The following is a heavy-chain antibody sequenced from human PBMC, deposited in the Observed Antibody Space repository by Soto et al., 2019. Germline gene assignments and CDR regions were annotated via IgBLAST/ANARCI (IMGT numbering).Heavy chain of an antibody. D-gene: IGHD3-22*01. CDR1: GFTFSSYA. J-gene: IGHJ4*02. Sequence: GGSLRLSCAASGFTFSSYAMSWVRQAPGKGLEWVSAISGSGGSTYYADSVKGRFTISRDNSKNTLYLQMNSLRAEDTAVYYCAKLVQYYDSSGYHVGEAGQDYWGQGTLVTVSS. CDR2: ISGSGGST. V-gene: IGHV3-23*01. CDR3: AKLVQYYDSSGYHVGEAGQDY.